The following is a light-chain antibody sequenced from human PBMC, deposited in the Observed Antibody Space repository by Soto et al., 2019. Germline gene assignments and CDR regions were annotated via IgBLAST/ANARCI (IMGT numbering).Light chain of an antibody. CDR1: QSVSSTY. CDR3: QQYGSSPPYT. J-gene: IGKJ2*01. CDR2: GAS. Sequence: EIVLTQSPGTLSLSPGERATLSCRARQSVSSTYLAWYQQKPGQAPRLLLYGASSRATGIPDRFSGSGSGTDFPRTISRLEPECVAVYYFQQYGSSPPYTFGQGTKLEIK. V-gene: IGKV3-20*01.